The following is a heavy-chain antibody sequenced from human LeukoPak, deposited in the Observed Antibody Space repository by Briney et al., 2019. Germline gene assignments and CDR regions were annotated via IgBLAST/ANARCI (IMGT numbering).Heavy chain of an antibody. J-gene: IGHJ5*02. V-gene: IGHV3-30-3*01. CDR3: AREGRDGYNYVKWFDP. D-gene: IGHD5-24*01. CDR2: ISYDGSNK. Sequence: PGGSLRLSCAASGFTFSSYAMHWVRQAPGKGLEWVAVISYDGSNKYYADSVKGRFTISRDNSKNTLYLQVNSLRAEDTAVYYCAREGRDGYNYVKWFDPWGQGTLVTVSS. CDR1: GFTFSSYA.